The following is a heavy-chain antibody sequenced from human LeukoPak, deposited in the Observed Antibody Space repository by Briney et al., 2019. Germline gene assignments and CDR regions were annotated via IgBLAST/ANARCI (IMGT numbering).Heavy chain of an antibody. CDR1: GGSISSSSYY. V-gene: IGHV4-39*01. D-gene: IGHD4-11*01. CDR3: ARLYSPTNWFDP. CDR2: IYYSGST. J-gene: IGHJ5*02. Sequence: SETLSLTCTVSGGSISSSSYYWGWIRQPRGKGLVWIGSIYYSGSTYYNPSLKSRFTISVDTSKNQFSLKLSSVTAADTAVYYCARLYSPTNWFDPWGQGTLVTVSS.